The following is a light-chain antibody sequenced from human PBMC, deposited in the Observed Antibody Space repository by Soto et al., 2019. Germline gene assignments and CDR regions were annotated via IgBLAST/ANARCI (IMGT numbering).Light chain of an antibody. CDR3: QHYNTRSIA. CDR1: ENIFKY. CDR2: AAS. V-gene: IGKV1-5*01. Sequence: DIQMIQSPATLSASVGDRITITCRASENIFKYVAWYQQTSGSAPNLLIYAASDLESGVPSRFSGSGSWTEFSLTIDNLQPNDSATYYCQHYNTRSIAFGGGTKVDVK. J-gene: IGKJ4*01.